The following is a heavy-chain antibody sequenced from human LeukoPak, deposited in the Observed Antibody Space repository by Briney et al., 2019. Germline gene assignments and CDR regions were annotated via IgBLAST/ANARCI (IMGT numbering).Heavy chain of an antibody. CDR1: GFTCSSYS. V-gene: IGHV3-21*01. CDR3: ARAAPLHVLRFLEWSDY. CDR2: ITSSSSYI. Sequence: GGSLRLXCAGSGFTCSSYSMNWVRQALGKGLESVSSITSSSSYIYYAASVTGRFTISRDNAKSSLYLQMNSLRAEDTAVYYCARAAPLHVLRFLEWSDYWGQGTLVTVSS. J-gene: IGHJ4*02. D-gene: IGHD3-3*01.